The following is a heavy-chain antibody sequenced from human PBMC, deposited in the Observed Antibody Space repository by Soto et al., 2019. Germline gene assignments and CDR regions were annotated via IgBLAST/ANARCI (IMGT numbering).Heavy chain of an antibody. Sequence: GASVKVSCKASGFTFTSSAVQWARQARGQRLEWIGWIVVGSGNTNYAQKFQGRVTITADKSTSTAYMELSSLRSEDTAVYYCAIHSPYDSSGYDPADYYYYGMDVWGQGTTVTVSS. D-gene: IGHD3-22*01. J-gene: IGHJ6*02. CDR3: AIHSPYDSSGYDPADYYYYGMDV. CDR2: IVVGSGNT. V-gene: IGHV1-58*01. CDR1: GFTFTSSA.